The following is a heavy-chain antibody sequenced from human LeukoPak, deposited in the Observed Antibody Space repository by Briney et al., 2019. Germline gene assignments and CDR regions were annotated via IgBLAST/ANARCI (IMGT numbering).Heavy chain of an antibody. CDR2: IYYSGNT. Sequence: SETLSLTCTVSGGSISSSSYYWGWIRQPPGKGLEWIGSIYYSGNTYYNPSLKSRVTMPVDTSKNQFSLKLSSVTAADTAVYYCARHRSEDCSSISCYARALDYWGQGTLVTVSS. CDR1: GGSISSSSYY. V-gene: IGHV4-39*01. D-gene: IGHD2-2*01. CDR3: ARHRSEDCSSISCYARALDY. J-gene: IGHJ4*02.